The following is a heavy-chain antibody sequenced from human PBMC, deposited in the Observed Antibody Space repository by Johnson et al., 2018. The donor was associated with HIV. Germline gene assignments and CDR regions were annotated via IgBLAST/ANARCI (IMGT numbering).Heavy chain of an antibody. Sequence: MQLVESGGGVVRPGGSLRLSCAASGFTFDDYGMSWVRQAPGKGLEWVSGINWNGGSTGYADSVKGRFTISRDNSKNTLYLQMNSLRAEDTAVYYCAKDLGIVGAVHRTFDVWGQGTMVTVSS. CDR1: GFTFDDYG. J-gene: IGHJ3*01. D-gene: IGHD1-26*01. V-gene: IGHV3-20*04. CDR3: AKDLGIVGAVHRTFDV. CDR2: INWNGGST.